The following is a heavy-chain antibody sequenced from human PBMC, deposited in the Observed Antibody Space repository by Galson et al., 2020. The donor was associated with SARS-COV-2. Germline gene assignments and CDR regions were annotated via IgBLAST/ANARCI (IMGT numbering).Heavy chain of an antibody. CDR2: IWYDGSNK. CDR1: GFTFSSYG. CDR3: ARGRLRYFDWLLLTRDYYYGMDV. Sequence: GGSLRLSCAASGFTFSSYGMHWVRQAPGKGLEWVAVIWYDGSNKYYADSVKGRFTISRDNSKNTLYLQMNSLRAEDTAVYYCARGRLRYFDWLLLTRDYYYGMDVWGQGTTVTVSS. J-gene: IGHJ6*02. V-gene: IGHV3-33*01. D-gene: IGHD3-9*01.